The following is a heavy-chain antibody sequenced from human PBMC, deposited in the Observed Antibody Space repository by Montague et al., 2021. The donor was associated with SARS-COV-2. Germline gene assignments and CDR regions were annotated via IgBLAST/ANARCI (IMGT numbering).Heavy chain of an antibody. CDR2: MYNSRSS. CDR3: EREGIPTPGTGWMILHYHGIDV. V-gene: IGHV4-59*13. CDR1: GGSISPYY. J-gene: IGHJ6*02. Sequence: SETLSLTCTVSGGSISPYYWSWTRQPPGKGLEWIAYMYNSRSSNYNPSLKSRVSISVDISKSQFSLKLNSVTAADTAVYYCEREGIPTPGTGWMILHYHGIDVWGQGTTVTVSS. D-gene: IGHD1-14*01.